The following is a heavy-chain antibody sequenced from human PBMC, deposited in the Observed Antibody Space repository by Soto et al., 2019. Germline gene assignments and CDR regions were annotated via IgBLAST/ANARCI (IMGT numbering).Heavy chain of an antibody. Sequence: GGSLRLSCAASGFTFSGSAIHWGRQASGKGLEWVGRIRSKANSYATAYAASVKGRFTISRDDSKNTAYLQMNSLKTEDTAVYYCTSDRYYYDSSGYYYDAFDIWGQGTMVTVSS. CDR2: IRSKANSYAT. J-gene: IGHJ3*02. V-gene: IGHV3-73*01. CDR1: GFTFSGSA. CDR3: TSDRYYYDSSGYYYDAFDI. D-gene: IGHD3-22*01.